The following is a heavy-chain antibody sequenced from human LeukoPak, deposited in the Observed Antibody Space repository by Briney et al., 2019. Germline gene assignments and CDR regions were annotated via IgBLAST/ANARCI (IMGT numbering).Heavy chain of an antibody. Sequence: SETLSLTCTVSGGSISSSSCYWGWIRQPPGKGLEWIGSIYYSGSTYYNPSLKSRVTISVDTSKNQFSLKLSSVTAADTAVYYCARDNPAATGGGFGHWGQGTLVTVSS. CDR3: ARDNPAATGGGFGH. J-gene: IGHJ4*02. CDR2: IYYSGST. D-gene: IGHD6-25*01. CDR1: GGSISSSSCY. V-gene: IGHV4-39*07.